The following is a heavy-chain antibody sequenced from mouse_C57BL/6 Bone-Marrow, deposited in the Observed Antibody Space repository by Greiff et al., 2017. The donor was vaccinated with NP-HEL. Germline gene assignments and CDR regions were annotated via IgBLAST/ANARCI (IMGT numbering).Heavy chain of an antibody. Sequence: EVKLVESGAELVRPGASVKLSCTASGFNIKDDYMHWVKQRPEQGLEWIGWIDPENGDTEYASKFQGKATITADTSSNTAYLHLSSLTSEDTAVYYCTTDAMDYWGQGTSVTVSS. J-gene: IGHJ4*01. V-gene: IGHV14-4*01. CDR3: TTDAMDY. CDR2: IDPENGDT. CDR1: GFNIKDDY.